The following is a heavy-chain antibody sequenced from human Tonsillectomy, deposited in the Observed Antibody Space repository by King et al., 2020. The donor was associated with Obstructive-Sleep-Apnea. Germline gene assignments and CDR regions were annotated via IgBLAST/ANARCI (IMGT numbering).Heavy chain of an antibody. D-gene: IGHD2-2*01. CDR2: VYYSGST. J-gene: IGHJ3*02. CDR3: ARGAMTLGAFDI. CDR1: GGSISRVGYY. V-gene: IGHV4-31*01. Sequence: VQLQESGPGLVKPSQTLSLTCTVSGGSISRVGYYCSWIRQPPGKGLECIGFVYYSGSTYYNPSLTSLVTLSVDTVKNQFSLKLSSVTAADTAVYYCARGAMTLGAFDIWGQGTMVTVSS.